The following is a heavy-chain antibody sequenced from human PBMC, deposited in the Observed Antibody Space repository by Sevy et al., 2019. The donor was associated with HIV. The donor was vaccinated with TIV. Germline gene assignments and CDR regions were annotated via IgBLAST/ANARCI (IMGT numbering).Heavy chain of an antibody. CDR1: GFTFSSYS. D-gene: IGHD1-26*01. CDR3: ARERTVGAANDAFDI. Sequence: GGSLRLSCAASGFTFSSYSMNWVRQAPGKGLEWVSSISSSSSYIYYADSVKGRFTISRDNAKNSLYLQMNSLRAEDTAVYYCARERTVGAANDAFDIWGQGTMVTVSS. V-gene: IGHV3-21*01. CDR2: ISSSSSYI. J-gene: IGHJ3*02.